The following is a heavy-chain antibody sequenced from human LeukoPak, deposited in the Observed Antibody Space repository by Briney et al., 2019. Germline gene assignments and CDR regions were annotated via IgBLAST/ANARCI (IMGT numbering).Heavy chain of an antibody. CDR3: AKTSMCDY. J-gene: IGHJ4*02. CDR1: GFTFSIYE. Sequence: GGSLRLSCAASGFTFSIYEMNWVRQAPGKGLEWVSYISHTSTTIHYADSVKGRFTISRDNAKNSLYLQMNSLRAEDTAIYYCAKTSMCDYWGQGTLVSASS. CDR2: ISHTSTTI. V-gene: IGHV3-48*03.